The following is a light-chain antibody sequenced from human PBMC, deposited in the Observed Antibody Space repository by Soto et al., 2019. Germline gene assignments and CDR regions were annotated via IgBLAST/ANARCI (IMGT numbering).Light chain of an antibody. Sequence: DIQMTQSPSTLSASVGDRVTITCRASQTISTWLAWYQQKPGKAPKLLIYDVSTLGSGVPSRFSGSGSGTDFTLTISSLQPEDFATYHCQQSYTIPWMFGQGTKVDIK. CDR2: DVS. V-gene: IGKV1-5*01. CDR3: QQSYTIPWM. CDR1: QTISTW. J-gene: IGKJ1*01.